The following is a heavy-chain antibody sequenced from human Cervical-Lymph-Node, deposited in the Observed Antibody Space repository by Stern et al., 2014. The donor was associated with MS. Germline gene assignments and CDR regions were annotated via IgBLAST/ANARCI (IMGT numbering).Heavy chain of an antibody. V-gene: IGHV3-13*01. CDR3: ARAKNYDFWSGYSGGYYFDY. CDR2: IRIAGDT. D-gene: IGHD3-3*01. Sequence: VQLVESGGGLVQPGGSLRLSCAASGFTFSSYDMHWVRQATGKGLEWVSAIRIAGDTYYPGSVKGRFTISRENAKNSLYLQMNSLRAGDTAVYYCARAKNYDFWSGYSGGYYFDYWGQGTLVTVSS. CDR1: GFTFSSYD. J-gene: IGHJ4*02.